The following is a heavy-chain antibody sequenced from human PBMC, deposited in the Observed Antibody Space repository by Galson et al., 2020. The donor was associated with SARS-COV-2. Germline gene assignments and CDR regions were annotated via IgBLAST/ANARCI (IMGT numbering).Heavy chain of an antibody. CDR2: IIPIFGTA. V-gene: IGHV1-69*13. J-gene: IGHJ4*02. CDR3: ARGGWSSSWYVPNYFDY. D-gene: IGHD6-13*01. CDR1: GGTFSSYA. Sequence: SVKVSCKASGGTFSSYAISWVRQAPGQGLEWMGGIIPIFGTANYAQKFQGRVTITADESTSTAYMELSSLRSEDTAVYYCARGGWSSSWYVPNYFDYWGQGTLVTVSS.